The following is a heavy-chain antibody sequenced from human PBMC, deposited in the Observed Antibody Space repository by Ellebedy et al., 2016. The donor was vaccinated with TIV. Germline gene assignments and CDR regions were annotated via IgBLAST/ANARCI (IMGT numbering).Heavy chain of an antibody. CDR3: ARVCSSSWYYCFDY. CDR2: IYHSGST. CDR1: GGSISSGGYS. D-gene: IGHD6-13*01. J-gene: IGHJ4*02. Sequence: SETLSLXXAVSGGSISSGGYSWSWIRQPPGKGLEWIGYIYHSGSTYYNPSLKSRVTISVDRSKNQFSLKLSSVTAADTAVYYCARVCSSSWYYCFDYWGQGTLVTVSS. V-gene: IGHV4-30-2*01.